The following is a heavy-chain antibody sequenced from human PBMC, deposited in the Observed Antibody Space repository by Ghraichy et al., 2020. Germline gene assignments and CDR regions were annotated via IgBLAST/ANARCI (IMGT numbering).Heavy chain of an antibody. CDR3: ARDDSSGYAYFDF. J-gene: IGHJ4*02. CDR2: MKHDGSEN. CDR1: GFSFSMYW. V-gene: IGHV3-7*01. Sequence: LSLTCAASGFSFSMYWMSWVRQAPGKGLEWVANMKHDGSENYYGDSVKGRFTISRDNAKNSLSLQMTSLRAEDTAVYYCARDDSSGYAYFDFWGQGILFTVS. D-gene: IGHD3-22*01.